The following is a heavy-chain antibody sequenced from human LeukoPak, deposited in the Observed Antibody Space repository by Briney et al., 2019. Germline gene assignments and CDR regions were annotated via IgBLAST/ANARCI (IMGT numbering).Heavy chain of an antibody. D-gene: IGHD3-22*01. CDR2: ICYSGST. Sequence: KSSETLSLTCTVSGGSVSSGSYYWSWIRQPPGKGLEWIGYICYSGSTNYNPSLKSRVTISVDTSKNQFSLKLSSVTAADTAVYYCARFTYYYDSSGYIFDYWGQGTLVTVSS. CDR1: GGSVSSGSYY. V-gene: IGHV4-61*01. J-gene: IGHJ4*02. CDR3: ARFTYYYDSSGYIFDY.